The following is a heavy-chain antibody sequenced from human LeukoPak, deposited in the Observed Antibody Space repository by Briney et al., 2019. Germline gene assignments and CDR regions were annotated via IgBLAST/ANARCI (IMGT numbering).Heavy chain of an antibody. CDR1: GYIFTGYY. D-gene: IGHD3-9*01. CDR3: ARDLNPGNWFDP. Sequence: EASVKVSCKASGYIFTGYYMHWVRQAPGLGPELMGRINPNSGDTNYAQKFQGRVTMTRDTSINTVYMELRRLRSDDTAVYYCARDLNPGNWFDPWGQGTLVTVSS. V-gene: IGHV1-2*06. J-gene: IGHJ5*02. CDR2: INPNSGDT.